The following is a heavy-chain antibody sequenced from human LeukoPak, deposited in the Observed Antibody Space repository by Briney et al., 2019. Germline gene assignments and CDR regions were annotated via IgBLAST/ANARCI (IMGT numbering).Heavy chain of an antibody. Sequence: GGSLRLSCAASGFSFGFSFRTYWMHWVRQAPGKGLEWVSAISASGGTTYYADSVKGRFTISRDNSENTLFLQMNSLRAEDTAVYYCAKEPREYCSSTSCPNWFDSWGQGTLVTVSS. D-gene: IGHD2-2*01. CDR3: AKEPREYCSSTSCPNWFDS. CDR1: GFSFGFSFRTYW. J-gene: IGHJ5*01. CDR2: ISASGGTT. V-gene: IGHV3-23*01.